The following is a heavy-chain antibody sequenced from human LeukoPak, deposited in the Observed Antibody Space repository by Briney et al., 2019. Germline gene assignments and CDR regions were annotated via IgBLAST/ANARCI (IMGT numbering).Heavy chain of an antibody. J-gene: IGHJ4*02. CDR3: AKVLEMASDY. Sequence: QPGRSLRLSCAASGFTFSSYGMHWVRRAPGKGLEWVAVISYDGSNKYYADSVKGRFTISRDNSKNTLYLQMNSLRAEDTAVYYCAKVLEMASDYWGQGTLVTVSS. V-gene: IGHV3-30*18. D-gene: IGHD3-16*01. CDR2: ISYDGSNK. CDR1: GFTFSSYG.